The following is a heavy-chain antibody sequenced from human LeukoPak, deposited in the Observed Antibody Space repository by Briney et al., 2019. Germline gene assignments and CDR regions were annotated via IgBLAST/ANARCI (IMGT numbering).Heavy chain of an antibody. Sequence: SETLSLTCTVSGGSISSYYWSWIRQPPGKGLEWIGYIYYSGSTNYNPSLKSLVTISVDTSKNQFSLKLSSVTAADTAVYYCARVRSKSRWFGELFDYWGQGTLVTVSS. CDR2: IYYSGST. V-gene: IGHV4-59*01. CDR1: GGSISSYY. J-gene: IGHJ4*02. D-gene: IGHD3-10*01. CDR3: ARVRSKSRWFGELFDY.